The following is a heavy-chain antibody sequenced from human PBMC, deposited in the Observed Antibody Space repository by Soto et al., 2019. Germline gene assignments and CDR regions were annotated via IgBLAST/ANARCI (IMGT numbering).Heavy chain of an antibody. CDR3: ARAMIVVEYGLDV. V-gene: IGHV3-48*03. Sequence: QLVESGGGLVQPGGSLRLSCAASGFSFRGFEMAWVRQAPGKGLEWLSYITASGSVIYYADSVKGRFTISRDNAENSLFLQMNSLSPDDTATYYCARAMIVVEYGLDVWGPGTTVIVSS. CDR2: ITASGSVI. J-gene: IGHJ6*02. D-gene: IGHD3-22*01. CDR1: GFSFRGFE.